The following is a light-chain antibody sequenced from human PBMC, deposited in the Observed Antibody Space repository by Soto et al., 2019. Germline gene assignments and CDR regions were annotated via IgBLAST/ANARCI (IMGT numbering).Light chain of an antibody. CDR2: DAS. Sequence: DIQMTQSPSTLSASVGNRVTITFRASQGITNWLAWYQQKPGKAPKLLIYDASSLESGVPSRFSGSGSGTEFTLTISSLQPDDFATYYCQQYNSYWTFGQGTKVDIK. CDR1: QGITNW. J-gene: IGKJ1*01. V-gene: IGKV1-5*01. CDR3: QQYNSYWT.